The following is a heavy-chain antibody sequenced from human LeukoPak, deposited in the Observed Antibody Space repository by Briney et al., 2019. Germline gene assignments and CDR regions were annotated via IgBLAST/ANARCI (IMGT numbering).Heavy chain of an antibody. Sequence: SETLSLTCTVSGGSIGSSSYYWGWIRQPPGKGLEWIGSIYYSGSTYYNPSLKSRVTISVDTSKNQFSLKLSSVTAADTAVYYCVRDRGYSSSSSDYWGQGTLVTVSS. D-gene: IGHD6-6*01. CDR1: GGSIGSSSYY. CDR2: IYYSGST. CDR3: VRDRGYSSSSSDY. J-gene: IGHJ4*02. V-gene: IGHV4-39*01.